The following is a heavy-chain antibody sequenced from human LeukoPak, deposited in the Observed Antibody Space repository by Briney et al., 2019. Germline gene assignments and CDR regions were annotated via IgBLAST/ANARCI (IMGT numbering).Heavy chain of an antibody. V-gene: IGHV3-73*01. CDR3: TSLQWEPGDAFDI. CDR1: GFTFSGSA. D-gene: IGHD1-26*01. J-gene: IGHJ3*02. Sequence: GGSLKLSCAASGFTFSGSAMHWVRQASGKGLEWVGRIGSKANSYATAYAASVKGRFTTSRDDSKNTAYLQMNSLKTEDTAVYYCTSLQWEPGDAFDIWGQGTMVTVSS. CDR2: IGSKANSYAT.